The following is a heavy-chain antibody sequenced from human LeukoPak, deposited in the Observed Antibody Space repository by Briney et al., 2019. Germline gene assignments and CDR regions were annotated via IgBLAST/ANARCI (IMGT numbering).Heavy chain of an antibody. D-gene: IGHD2-8*02. J-gene: IGHJ4*02. Sequence: GSSXKVSCKASGGTFISYAISWVRQAPGQGREWMGGIIPIFGTANYAQKFQGRVTIATDESTSTAYMELSSLRSEDTAVYYCARGEGYWDYWGQGTLVTVSS. CDR1: GGTFISYA. CDR3: ARGEGYWDY. CDR2: IIPIFGTA. V-gene: IGHV1-69*05.